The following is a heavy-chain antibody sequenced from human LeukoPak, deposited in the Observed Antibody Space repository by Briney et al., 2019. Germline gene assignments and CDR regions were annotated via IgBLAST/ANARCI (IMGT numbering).Heavy chain of an antibody. CDR1: GFTFSTFT. D-gene: IGHD6-13*01. CDR3: ARVGKSSSWYFIDY. V-gene: IGHV3-21*01. Sequence: GGSRKLSCGASGFTFSTFTMPWVRQAQGKGLEWVSSISISSTDYIYYADSVKGRFTISRDNAKNSLYLQMNSLRAEDTAVYYCARVGKSSSWYFIDYWGQGTLVTVSS. J-gene: IGHJ4*02. CDR2: ISISSTDYI.